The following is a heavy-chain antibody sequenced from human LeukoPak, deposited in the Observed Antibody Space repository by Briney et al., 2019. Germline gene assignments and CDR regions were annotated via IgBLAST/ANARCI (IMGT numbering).Heavy chain of an antibody. Sequence: ASVKVSCKASGYTFTGYYMHWVRQAPGHGLEWMGWINPNSGGTNYAQKFQGRVTMTRDTSISTAYMELSRLRSDDTAVYYCATGYSPLYYLDYWGQGTLVTVSS. D-gene: IGHD6-13*01. J-gene: IGHJ4*02. CDR2: INPNSGGT. CDR3: ATGYSPLYYLDY. V-gene: IGHV1-2*02. CDR1: GYTFTGYY.